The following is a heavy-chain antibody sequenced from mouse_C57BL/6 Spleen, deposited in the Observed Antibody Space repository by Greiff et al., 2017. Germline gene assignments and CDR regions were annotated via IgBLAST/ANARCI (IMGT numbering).Heavy chain of an antibody. J-gene: IGHJ4*01. CDR3: ARHEGSSGNDVYAMDY. Sequence: QVQLKQSGAELVKPGASVKLSCKASGYTFTEYTIHWVKQRSGQGLEWIGWFYPGSGSIKYNEKFKDKATLTADKSSSTVYMELSRLTSEDSAVYFGARHEGSSGNDVYAMDYWGQGTTVTVSS. CDR2: FYPGSGSI. CDR1: GYTFTEYT. D-gene: IGHD2-2*01. V-gene: IGHV1-62-2*01.